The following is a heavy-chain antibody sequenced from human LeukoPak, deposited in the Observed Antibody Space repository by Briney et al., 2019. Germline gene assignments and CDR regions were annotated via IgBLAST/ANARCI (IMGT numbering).Heavy chain of an antibody. Sequence: VASVKVSCKASGYTFTSYDINWVRQAPGQGLEWMGWMNPNSGNTGYAQKFQGRVTMTRNTSISTAYMELSSLRSDDTAVYYCARSLDVRNVIRYFDWRYRYNGMDVWGQGTTVTVSS. J-gene: IGHJ6*02. D-gene: IGHD3-9*01. CDR3: ARSLDVRNVIRYFDWRYRYNGMDV. V-gene: IGHV1-8*01. CDR2: MNPNSGNT. CDR1: GYTFTSYD.